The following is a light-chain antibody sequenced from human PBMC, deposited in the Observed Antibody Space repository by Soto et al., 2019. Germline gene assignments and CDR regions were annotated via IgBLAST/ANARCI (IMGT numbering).Light chain of an antibody. CDR3: QQYGSSPT. J-gene: IGKJ1*01. V-gene: IGKV3-20*01. CDR1: QSVSSSY. CDR2: GAS. Sequence: EIVLTQSPGTLSLSPGERATLSCRASQSVSSSYLAWYQQKPGQAPRLLIYGASSRATGIPDRFSGSGSETDFTLTISRLEPEDLAVYYCQQYGSSPTFGQGTKVEIK.